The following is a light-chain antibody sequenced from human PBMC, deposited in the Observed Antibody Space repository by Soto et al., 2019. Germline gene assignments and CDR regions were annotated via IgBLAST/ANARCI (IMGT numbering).Light chain of an antibody. J-gene: IGKJ4*01. Sequence: DIEMTQFPPTLSASVGDRVTITCRASQSISSWLAWYQQKPGKAPELLINKATYLQSGVPSRFGGSGSGTEFTLTISSLQPDDFATYYCQQYNSYSLTFGGGTKVEIK. CDR3: QQYNSYSLT. CDR2: KAT. CDR1: QSISSW. V-gene: IGKV1-5*03.